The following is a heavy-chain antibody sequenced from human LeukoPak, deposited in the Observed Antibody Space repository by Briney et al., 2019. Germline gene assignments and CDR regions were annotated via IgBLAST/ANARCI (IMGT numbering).Heavy chain of an antibody. CDR2: IYYSGST. V-gene: IGHV4-30-4*01. D-gene: IGHD3-22*01. CDR1: GGSISSGDYY. J-gene: IGHJ4*02. CDR3: AREGYSSGYYQIRK. Sequence: SETLSLTCTVSGGSISSGDYYWSWIRQPPGKGLEWIGYIYYSGSTYYNPSLKSRVTISVDTSKNQFSLKLSSVTAADTAVYYCAREGYSSGYYQIRKGGQGTLVTVSS.